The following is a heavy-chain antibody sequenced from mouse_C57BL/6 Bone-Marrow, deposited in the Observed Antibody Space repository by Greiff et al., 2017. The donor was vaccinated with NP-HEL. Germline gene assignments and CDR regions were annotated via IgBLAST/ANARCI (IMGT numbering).Heavy chain of an antibody. CDR1: GFTFTDYY. V-gene: IGHV7-3*01. J-gene: IGHJ4*01. CDR2: IRNKANGYTT. Sequence: DVMLVESGGGLVQPGGSLSLSCAASGFTFTDYYMSWVRQPPGKALEWLGFIRNKANGYTTEYSSSVKGRFTISRDNSQSILYLQMNALRAEDSANYDCARFYGYPYYAMDYWGQGTSVTVSS. CDR3: ARFYGYPYYAMDY. D-gene: IGHD2-2*01.